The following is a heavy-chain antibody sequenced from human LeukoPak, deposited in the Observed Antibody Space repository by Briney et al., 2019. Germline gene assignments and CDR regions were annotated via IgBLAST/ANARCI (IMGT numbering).Heavy chain of an antibody. Sequence: PSETLSLTCAVYGGSFSGYYWSWIRQPPGKGLEWIGEINHSGSTNYNPSLKSRVTISVDTSKNQFSLKLSSVTAADTAVYYCARVSGQERSNTLRGHAFDVWGQGTMVTVSA. D-gene: IGHD3-3*01. CDR3: ARVSGQERSNTLRGHAFDV. V-gene: IGHV4-34*01. CDR1: GGSFSGYY. J-gene: IGHJ3*01. CDR2: INHSGST.